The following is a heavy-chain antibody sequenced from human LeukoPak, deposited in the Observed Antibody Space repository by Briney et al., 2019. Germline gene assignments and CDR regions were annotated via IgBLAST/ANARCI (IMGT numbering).Heavy chain of an antibody. CDR1: GFTFSNYA. V-gene: IGHV3-23*01. CDR2: ILGSGGST. CDR3: AKWGDYDVLTGYYVPGY. D-gene: IGHD3-9*01. Sequence: PGASLRLSCAASGFTFSNYAMSWVRQAPGKGLKWVSAILGSGGSTYYADSVKGRFTVSRDNSKSTLYLQMNSLRAEDTALYYCAKWGDYDVLTGYYVPGYWGQGTLVTVSS. J-gene: IGHJ4*02.